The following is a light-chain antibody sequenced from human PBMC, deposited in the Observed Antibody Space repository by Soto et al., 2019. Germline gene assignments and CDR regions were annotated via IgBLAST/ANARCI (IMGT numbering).Light chain of an antibody. CDR3: CSYAGSTTYVL. Sequence: QSALTQPASVSGSPGQSITISCTGTNSDVGGYNLVSWYQQHPGRAPKLIIYEGSKRPSGVSNRFSGSKPDNTASLTISGLQAEDEAAYYCCSYAGSTTYVLFGGGTKVTVL. CDR2: EGS. J-gene: IGLJ2*01. V-gene: IGLV2-23*01. CDR1: NSDVGGYNL.